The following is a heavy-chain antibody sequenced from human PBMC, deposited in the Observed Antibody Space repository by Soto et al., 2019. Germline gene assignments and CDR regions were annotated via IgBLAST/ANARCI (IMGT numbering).Heavy chain of an antibody. J-gene: IGHJ5*02. CDR2: ISSSSSYI. Sequence: GGSLRLSCAASGFTFSSYSMNWVRQAPGKGLEWVSSISSSSSYIYYADSVKGRFTISRDNAKNSLYLQMNSLRAEDTAVYYCARDRSSIAARPDWFDPWGQGTLVTVSS. CDR1: GFTFSSYS. D-gene: IGHD6-6*01. CDR3: ARDRSSIAARPDWFDP. V-gene: IGHV3-21*01.